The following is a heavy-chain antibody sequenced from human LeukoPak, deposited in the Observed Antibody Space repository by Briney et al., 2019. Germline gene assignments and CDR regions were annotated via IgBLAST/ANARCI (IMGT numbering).Heavy chain of an antibody. CDR3: ASRPVADRV. V-gene: IGHV3-53*01. Sequence: PGGSLRLSCAASGFTVSNNDMNWVRQAARKGLEWVSLIYPGGSTHYADSVKGRFTISRDNSKNTVYLQVNNLRAEDTAVYFCASRPVADRVWGQGTLVTVSS. D-gene: IGHD2-2*01. J-gene: IGHJ4*02. CDR2: IYPGGST. CDR1: GFTVSNND.